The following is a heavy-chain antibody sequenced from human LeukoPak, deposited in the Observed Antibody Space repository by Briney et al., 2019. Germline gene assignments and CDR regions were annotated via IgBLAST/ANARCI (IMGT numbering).Heavy chain of an antibody. V-gene: IGHV3-7*01. Sequence: GGSLRLSCAASGFTFSSYWMSWVRQAPGKGLEWVANTKQDGSEKYYVDSVKGRFTISRDNAKNSLYLQMNSLRAEDTAVYCARAGGTYYGIAFDIWGQGTMVTVSS. D-gene: IGHD1-26*01. CDR2: TKQDGSEK. J-gene: IGHJ3*02. CDR3: ARAGGTYYGIAFDI. CDR1: GFTFSSYW.